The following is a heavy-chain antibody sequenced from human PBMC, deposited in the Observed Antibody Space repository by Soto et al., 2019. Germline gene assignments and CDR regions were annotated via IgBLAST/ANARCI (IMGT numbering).Heavy chain of an antibody. D-gene: IGHD6-13*01. V-gene: IGHV5-51*01. CDR3: AREGEIAGLAY. J-gene: IGHJ4*02. CDR1: GYDFSTFW. CDR2: IYPDDSDV. Sequence: PGESLKISCKGSGYDFSTFWIAWVRQMPGRGLEWMGVIYPDDSDVTYSPSFQGQVTISVDKSMTTAYLHWSSLRASDTAMYYCAREGEIAGLAYWGQGTVVTVSS.